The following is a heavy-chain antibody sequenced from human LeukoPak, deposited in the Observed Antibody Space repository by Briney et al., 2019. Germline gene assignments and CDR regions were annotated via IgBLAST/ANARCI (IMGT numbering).Heavy chain of an antibody. V-gene: IGHV3-21*01. CDR2: VNTVSSYI. Sequence: GGSLRLSCAASGFVCSSYSFNWVRQAPRKRLESVASVNTVSSYIYYADSVRGRFTISRDNAKNSVLLQMNSLRAEDMAMYYCVRLRRNSDSGGYFYYYYNWGQVTLVTVSS. D-gene: IGHD3-22*01. CDR1: GFVCSSYS. J-gene: IGHJ4*02. CDR3: VRLRRNSDSGGYFYYYYN.